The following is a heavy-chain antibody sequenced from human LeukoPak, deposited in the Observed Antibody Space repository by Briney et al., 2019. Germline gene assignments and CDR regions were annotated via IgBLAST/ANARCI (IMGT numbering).Heavy chain of an antibody. CDR3: ARVDAFDI. J-gene: IGHJ3*02. CDR1: GFTFSSYN. CDR2: ISSSSGYM. Sequence: GGSLRLSCAASGFTFSSYNMSWVRQAPGKGLEWVSSISSSSGYMYYTDSVKGRFTISRDNAKNSLYLQMNSLRAEDTAVYYCARVDAFDIWGQGTMVTVSS. V-gene: IGHV3-21*01.